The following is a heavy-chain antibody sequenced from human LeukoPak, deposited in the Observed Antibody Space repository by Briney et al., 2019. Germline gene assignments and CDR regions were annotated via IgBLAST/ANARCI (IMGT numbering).Heavy chain of an antibody. CDR1: GFTFSSYA. D-gene: IGHD1-26*01. V-gene: IGHV3-30*04. Sequence: PGGSLRLSCAASGFTFSSYAMHWVRQAPGKGLEWVAVISYDGSNKYYADSVKGRFTISRDNSKNTLYLQMNSLRAEDTAVYYCARVDDLGATDYWGQGTLVTASS. CDR2: ISYDGSNK. J-gene: IGHJ4*02. CDR3: ARVDDLGATDY.